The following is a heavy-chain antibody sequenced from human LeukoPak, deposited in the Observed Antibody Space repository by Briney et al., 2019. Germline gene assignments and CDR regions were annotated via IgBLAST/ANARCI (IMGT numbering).Heavy chain of an antibody. CDR3: ARAGYCSAAGCRLWAY. V-gene: IGHV7-4-1*02. D-gene: IGHD2-15*01. Sequence: ASVKVSCKASGYTFTSYAMNWVRQAPGQGLEWMGWIDTNTGNPTYAQGFTGRFVFSLDTSVSTAYLQISSLKPEDTAVYYCARAGYCSAAGCRLWAYWGQGTLVTVSS. CDR2: IDTNTGNP. CDR1: GYTFTSYA. J-gene: IGHJ4*02.